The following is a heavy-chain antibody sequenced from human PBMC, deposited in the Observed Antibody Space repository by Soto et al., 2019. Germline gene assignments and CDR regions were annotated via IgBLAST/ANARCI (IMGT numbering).Heavy chain of an antibody. D-gene: IGHD3-22*01. CDR3: ARVGLLNYYDSSGYFQSYYFDY. CDR1: GYTFTSYG. J-gene: IGHJ4*02. CDR2: ISAYNGNT. Sequence: VASVKVSCKASGYTFTSYGISWVRQAPGQGLEWMGWISAYNGNTNYAQKLQGRVTMTTDTSTSTAYMELRSLRSDDTAVYYCARVGLLNYYDSSGYFQSYYFDYWGQGTLVTVSS. V-gene: IGHV1-18*01.